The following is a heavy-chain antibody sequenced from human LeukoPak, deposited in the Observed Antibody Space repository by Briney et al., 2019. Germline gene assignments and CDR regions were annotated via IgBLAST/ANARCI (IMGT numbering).Heavy chain of an antibody. CDR2: INPNSGGT. CDR1: GYTFTGYY. J-gene: IGHJ3*02. Sequence: RASVKVSCKASGYTFTGYYMHWVRQAPGQGLEWMGWINPNSGGTNYAQKFQGRVTMTRDTSISTAYMELSRLRSDDTAVYYCARSRMVRGVNDAFDIWGQGTMVTVSS. CDR3: ARSRMVRGVNDAFDI. V-gene: IGHV1-2*02. D-gene: IGHD3-10*01.